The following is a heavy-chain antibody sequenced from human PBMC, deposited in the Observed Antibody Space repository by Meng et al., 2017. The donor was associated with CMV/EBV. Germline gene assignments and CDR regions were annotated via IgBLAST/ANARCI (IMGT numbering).Heavy chain of an antibody. Sequence: GESLKISCAASGFTVSSNYMSWVRQAPGKGLEWVSVIYSGGSTYYADSVKGRFTISRDNSKNTLYLQMNSMRAEDTAVYYCASMVVTQGWFDPWGQGTLVTVSS. CDR3: ASMVVTQGWFDP. CDR1: GFTVSSNY. CDR2: IYSGGST. V-gene: IGHV3-53*01. J-gene: IGHJ5*02. D-gene: IGHD4/OR15-4a*01.